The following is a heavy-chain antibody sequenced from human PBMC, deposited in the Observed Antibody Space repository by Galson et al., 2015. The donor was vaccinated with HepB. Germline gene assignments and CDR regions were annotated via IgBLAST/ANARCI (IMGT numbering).Heavy chain of an antibody. Sequence: SLRLSCAASGFTFSSYSMNWVRQAPGKGLEWVSYISSSSSTIYYADSVKGRFTISRDNAKNSLYLQMNSLRDEDTAVYYCARSGDYSNYWPPPPTYYFDYWGQGTLVTVSS. D-gene: IGHD4-11*01. J-gene: IGHJ4*02. CDR2: ISSSSSTI. CDR1: GFTFSSYS. V-gene: IGHV3-48*02. CDR3: ARSGDYSNYWPPPPTYYFDY.